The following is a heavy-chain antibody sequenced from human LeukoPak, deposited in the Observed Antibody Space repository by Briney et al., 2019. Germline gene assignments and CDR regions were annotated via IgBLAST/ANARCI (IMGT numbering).Heavy chain of an antibody. V-gene: IGHV3-23*01. J-gene: IGHJ4*02. CDR3: AKDNNAAAGRRLIDY. CDR1: GFTFSSYA. Sequence: GGSLRLSCAASGFTFSSYAMSWVRQAPGKGLEWVSAISGSGGSAYYADSVKGRFTISRDNSKNTLYLQMNSLRAEDTAVYYCAKDNNAAAGRRLIDYWGQGTLVTVSS. D-gene: IGHD6-13*01. CDR2: ISGSGGSA.